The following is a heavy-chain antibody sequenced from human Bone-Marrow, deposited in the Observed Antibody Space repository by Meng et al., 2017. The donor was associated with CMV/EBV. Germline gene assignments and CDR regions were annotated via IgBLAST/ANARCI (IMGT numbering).Heavy chain of an antibody. Sequence: GESLKISCAASGFTFSSFWMSWVRQAPGKGLEWVANIKEDGSDKNYVDSVKGRFTISRDNAKNSLHLQMNSLRGEDTAVYYCATERLWGATALDYWGQRTLVTVSS. D-gene: IGHD1-26*01. CDR1: GFTFSSFW. J-gene: IGHJ4*02. CDR2: IKEDGSDK. V-gene: IGHV3-7*01. CDR3: ATERLWGATALDY.